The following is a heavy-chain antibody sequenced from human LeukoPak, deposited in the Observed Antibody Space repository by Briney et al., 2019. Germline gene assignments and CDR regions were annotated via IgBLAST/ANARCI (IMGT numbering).Heavy chain of an antibody. J-gene: IGHJ6*03. CDR3: ARAVGSSGWYGIYYYYYYMDV. CDR2: TYYRSKWYN. CDR1: GDSVSSNSAA. V-gene: IGHV6-1*01. Sequence: SQTLSLTCAISGDSVSSNSAAWNWIRQSPSRGLEWLGRTYYRSKWYNDYAVSVKSRITINPDTSKNQFSLQLNSVTPEDTAVYYCARAVGSSGWYGIYYYYYYMDVWGKGTTVTVSS. D-gene: IGHD6-19*01.